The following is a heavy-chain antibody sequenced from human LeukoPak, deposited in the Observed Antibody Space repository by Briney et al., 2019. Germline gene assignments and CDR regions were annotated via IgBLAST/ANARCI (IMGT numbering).Heavy chain of an antibody. CDR1: GFTFSSYS. D-gene: IGHD3-10*01. J-gene: IGHJ4*02. V-gene: IGHV3-21*01. Sequence: GGSLRLSCAASGFTFSSYSMNWGRQAPGKGLEWGSSISSSSSYIYYADSVKGRFTISRDNAKNSLYLQMNSLRAEETAVYYCARVTNPNFYGSGSYSHPFDYWGQGTLVTVSS. CDR2: ISSSSSYI. CDR3: ARVTNPNFYGSGSYSHPFDY.